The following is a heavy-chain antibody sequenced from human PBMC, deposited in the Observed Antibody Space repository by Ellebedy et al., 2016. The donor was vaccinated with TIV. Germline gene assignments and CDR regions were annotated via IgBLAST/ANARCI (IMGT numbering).Heavy chain of an antibody. CDR2: IIPIFGTA. V-gene: IGHV1-69*13. J-gene: IGHJ5*02. CDR1: GGTFSSYA. D-gene: IGHD2-2*01. CDR3: ARGFGYCSSTSCFAPGNWFDP. Sequence: SVKVSXKASGGTFSSYAISWVRQAPGQGLEWMGGIIPIFGTANYAQKFQGRVTITADESTSTAYMELSSLRSEDTAVYYCARGFGYCSSTSCFAPGNWFDPWGQGTLVTVSS.